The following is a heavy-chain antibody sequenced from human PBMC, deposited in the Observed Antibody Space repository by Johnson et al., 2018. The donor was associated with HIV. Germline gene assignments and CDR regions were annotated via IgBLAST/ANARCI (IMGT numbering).Heavy chain of an antibody. CDR2: VTGTGGDT. D-gene: IGHD7-27*01. Sequence: EVQLVESGGGLAKPAWSPRLYCAASGFTFSSYGMSWVRQAPGKGLEWVSGVTGTGGDTYYAESVKGRFTISRDNSKNTLYLQMNSLRAEDTAVYYCAKDQNWGAFDIWGQGTMVTVSS. V-gene: IGHV3-23*04. CDR3: AKDQNWGAFDI. CDR1: GFTFSSYG. J-gene: IGHJ3*02.